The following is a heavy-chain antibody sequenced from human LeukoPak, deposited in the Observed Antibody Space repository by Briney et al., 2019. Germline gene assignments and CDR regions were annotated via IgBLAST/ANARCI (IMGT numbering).Heavy chain of an antibody. V-gene: IGHV3-21*01. J-gene: IGHJ6*03. CDR3: AREEGSYYYYYYMDV. D-gene: IGHD1-26*01. CDR1: GFTFSSYS. CDR2: ISSSSSYI. Sequence: PGGSLRLSCAASGFTFSSYSMNWVRQAPGKGLEWVLSISSSSSYIYCTDSVKGRFTISRDNAKNSLYLQMNSLRAEDTAVYYCAREEGSYYYYYYMDVWGKGTTVTVSS.